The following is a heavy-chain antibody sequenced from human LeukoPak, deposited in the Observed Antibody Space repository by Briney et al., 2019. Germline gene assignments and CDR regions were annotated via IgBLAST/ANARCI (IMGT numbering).Heavy chain of an antibody. V-gene: IGHV3-7*01. D-gene: IGHD4-17*01. CDR1: GFTFSDYA. CDR2: IKQDGSEK. J-gene: IGHJ4*02. CDR3: ARDYGDAGFDY. Sequence: GGSLRLSCTASGFTFSDYAMSWVRQAPGKGLEWVANIKQDGSEKYYVDSVKGRFTISRDNAKNSLYLQMNSLRAEDTAVYYCARDYGDAGFDYWGQGTLVTVSS.